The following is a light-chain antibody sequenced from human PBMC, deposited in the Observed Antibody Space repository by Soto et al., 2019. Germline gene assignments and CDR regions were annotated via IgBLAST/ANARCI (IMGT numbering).Light chain of an antibody. CDR1: SSDVGGYNY. V-gene: IGLV2-14*01. CDR2: DVS. J-gene: IGLJ1*01. CDR3: SSYTSSSRYV. Sequence: QSALTQPASVSGSLGQSITISCTGTSSDVGGYNYVSWYQQHPGKAPKLMIYDVSNRPSGVSNRFSGSKSGNTASLTISGLQAEDEADYYCSSYTSSSRYVFGTGTKLTVL.